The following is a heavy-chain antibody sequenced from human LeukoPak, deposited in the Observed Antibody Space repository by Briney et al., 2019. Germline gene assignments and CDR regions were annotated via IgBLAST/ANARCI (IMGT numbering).Heavy chain of an antibody. J-gene: IGHJ5*02. CDR1: GGSISSYY. V-gene: IGHV4-4*09. D-gene: IGHD2-21*02. CDR2: IYTSGST. Sequence: SETLSLTCTVSGGSISSYYWSWIRQPPGKGLEWIGYIYTSGSTNYNPSLKSRVTISVDTSKNQFSLKLSSVTAADTAVYYCARELCGGDCYLSRWFDPWGQGTLVTASS. CDR3: ARELCGGDCYLSRWFDP.